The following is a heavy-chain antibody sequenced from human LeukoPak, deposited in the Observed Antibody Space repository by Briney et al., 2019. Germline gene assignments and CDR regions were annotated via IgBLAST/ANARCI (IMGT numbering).Heavy chain of an antibody. CDR2: IRYDGSNK. Sequence: GGSLRLSCAASGFTFSYYDMHWVRQAPGKGLEWVAFIRYDGSNKYYADYVKGRFTISRDNSKNTLFVQMNSLRAEDTAVYYCAKRTLTTENYFDYWGQGTLVTVSS. D-gene: IGHD1-1*01. J-gene: IGHJ4*02. CDR3: AKRTLTTENYFDY. CDR1: GFTFSYYD. V-gene: IGHV3-30*02.